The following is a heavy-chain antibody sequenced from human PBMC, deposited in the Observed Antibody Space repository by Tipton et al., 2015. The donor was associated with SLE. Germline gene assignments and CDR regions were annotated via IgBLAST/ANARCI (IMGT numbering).Heavy chain of an antibody. Sequence: TLSLTCTVSGGSISSGGYYWSWIRQHPGKGLEWIGEINHSGSTNYNPSLKSRVTISVDTSKNQFSLKLSSVTAADTAVYYCAKQNSSGYYPWGQGTLVTVSS. D-gene: IGHD3-22*01. CDR3: AKQNSSGYYP. V-gene: IGHV4-31*03. J-gene: IGHJ4*02. CDR2: INHSGST. CDR1: GGSISSGGYY.